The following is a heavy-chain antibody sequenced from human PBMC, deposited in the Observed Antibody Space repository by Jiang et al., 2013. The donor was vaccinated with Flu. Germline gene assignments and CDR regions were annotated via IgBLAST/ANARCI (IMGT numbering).Heavy chain of an antibody. CDR1: SVSSNSAA. Sequence: SVSSNSAAWNWIRQSPSRGLEWLGRTYYRSKWYNDYAVSVKSRITINPDTSKNQFSLQLNSVTPEDTAVYYCARDYQDYGDSYGYWYFDLWGRGTLVTVSS. D-gene: IGHD4-17*01. CDR2: TYYRSKWYN. J-gene: IGHJ2*01. CDR3: ARDYQDYGDSYGYWYFDL. V-gene: IGHV6-1*01.